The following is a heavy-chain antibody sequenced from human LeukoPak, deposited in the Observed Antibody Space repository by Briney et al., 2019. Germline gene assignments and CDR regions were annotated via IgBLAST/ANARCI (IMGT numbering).Heavy chain of an antibody. Sequence: PGGSLRLSCAASGFTFSSYWMSWVRQAPGKGLEWVAKMNRDGSEKNYVDSIKGRFTISRDNAANSLYLQMNSLRVEDTAVYYCARDGGIIRFGGQDVWGQGTTVTVSS. CDR1: GFTFSSYW. CDR3: ARDGGIIRFGGQDV. D-gene: IGHD3-16*01. CDR2: MNRDGSEK. V-gene: IGHV3-7*01. J-gene: IGHJ6*02.